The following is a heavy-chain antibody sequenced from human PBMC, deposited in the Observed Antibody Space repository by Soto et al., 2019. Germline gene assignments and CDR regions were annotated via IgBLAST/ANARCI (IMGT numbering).Heavy chain of an antibody. D-gene: IGHD6-13*01. J-gene: IGHJ5*02. CDR2: IYYSGST. V-gene: IGHV4-59*01. Sequence: PSETLSLTCTVSGGSISSYYWSWIRQPPGKGLEWIGYIYYSGSTNYNPSLKSRVTISVDTSKNQFSLKLSSVTAADTAVYYCARGIAAGGIIFPWWFDPWGQGTLVTVSS. CDR1: GGSISSYY. CDR3: ARGIAAGGIIFPWWFDP.